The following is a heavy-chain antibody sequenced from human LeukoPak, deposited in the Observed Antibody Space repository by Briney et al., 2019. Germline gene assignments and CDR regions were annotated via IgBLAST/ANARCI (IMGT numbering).Heavy chain of an antibody. CDR1: GGSISSSSYY. D-gene: IGHD6-6*01. CDR2: IYYSGST. V-gene: IGHV4-39*07. Sequence: PSETLSLTCTVSGGSISSSSYYWGWIRQPPGKGLEWIGSIYYSGSTYYNPSLKSRVTISVDTSKNQFSLKLSSVTAADTAVYYCARVRYFGAPWGADSKYSSSPPAWFDPWGQGTLVTVSS. J-gene: IGHJ5*02. CDR3: ARVRYFGAPWGADSKYSSSPPAWFDP.